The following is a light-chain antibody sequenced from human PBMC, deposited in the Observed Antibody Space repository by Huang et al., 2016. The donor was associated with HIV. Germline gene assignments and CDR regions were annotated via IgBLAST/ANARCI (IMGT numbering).Light chain of an antibody. Sequence: EIVMTQSPATLSVSPGERATLSCRASQSVPSNLAWYQQKPVQAPRHRIDGASTRATVIPARCSGSGSGTEFTLTISSLQSEDFAVYYCQQYYNWPPLTFGGGTKVEIK. J-gene: IGKJ4*01. CDR2: GAS. CDR1: QSVPSN. V-gene: IGKV3-15*01. CDR3: QQYYNWPPLT.